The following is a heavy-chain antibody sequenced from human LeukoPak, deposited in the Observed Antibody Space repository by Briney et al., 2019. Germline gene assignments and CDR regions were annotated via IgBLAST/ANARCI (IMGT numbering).Heavy chain of an antibody. V-gene: IGHV3-11*01. CDR3: ATSSTGRAYSLDH. CDR1: GFTFSDYC. J-gene: IGHJ4*02. CDR2: ISGSSSTV. Sequence: GGSLRLSCAASGFTFSDYCMTWVRQAPGKGLGWISYISGSSSTVYYSDSVRGRFTISRDNARNSLFLQINRLRPEDTAVYYCATSSTGRAYSLDHWGLGALVTV. D-gene: IGHD2-15*01.